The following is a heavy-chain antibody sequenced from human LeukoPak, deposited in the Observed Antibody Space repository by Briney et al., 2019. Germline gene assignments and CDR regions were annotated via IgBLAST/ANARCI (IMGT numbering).Heavy chain of an antibody. CDR1: GFIFSSYG. D-gene: IGHD1-26*01. CDR3: ATDRALGYFDY. J-gene: IGHJ4*02. Sequence: PGGSLRLSCAASGFIFSSYGMHWVRQAPGEGLKWVAVIWYDGSNKYYADSVKGRFTISRDSSKNTLYLQMNSLRAEDTAVYYCATDRALGYFDYWGLGTLVTVSS. V-gene: IGHV3-33*01. CDR2: IWYDGSNK.